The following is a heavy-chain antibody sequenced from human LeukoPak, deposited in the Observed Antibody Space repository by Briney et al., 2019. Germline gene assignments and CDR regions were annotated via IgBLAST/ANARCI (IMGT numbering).Heavy chain of an antibody. Sequence: ASVKVSCKASGGTFSSYAISWVRQAPGQGLEWMGRINPILGIANYAQKFQGRVTITADKSTSTAYMELSSLRSEDTAVYYCVWGSGSYPVYGMDVWGQGTTVTVSS. CDR1: GGTFSSYA. J-gene: IGHJ6*02. CDR2: INPILGIA. D-gene: IGHD3-10*01. CDR3: VWGSGSYPVYGMDV. V-gene: IGHV1-69*04.